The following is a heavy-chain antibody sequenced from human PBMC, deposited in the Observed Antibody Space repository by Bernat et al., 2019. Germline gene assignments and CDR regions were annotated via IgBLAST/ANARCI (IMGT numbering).Heavy chain of an antibody. CDR3: VKDHCTGGVCYTISGFDY. Sequence: EVQLVESGGGLVQPGGSLRLSCSASGFTFSSYAMHWVRQAPGKGREYVSAISSNGGSTYYADSVNGRFTISRDNSKNTLYLQMSSLRAEDTAVYYCVKDHCTGGVCYTISGFDYWGQGTLVTVSS. CDR2: ISSNGGST. CDR1: GFTFSSYA. J-gene: IGHJ4*02. D-gene: IGHD2-8*02. V-gene: IGHV3-64D*06.